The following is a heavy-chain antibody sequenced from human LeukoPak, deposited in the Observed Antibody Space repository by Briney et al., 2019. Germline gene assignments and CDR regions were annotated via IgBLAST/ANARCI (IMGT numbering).Heavy chain of an antibody. CDR1: GITLSNYG. D-gene: IGHD2-21*01. V-gene: IGHV3-23*01. CDR2: ISGSGGGT. Sequence: GGSLRLSCAVSGITLSNYGMSWVRQAPGKGLEWVAVISGSGGGTNYADSVKGRFTISRDNAKNTLYLQMNSLRAADTVVYFCAKRGVVIRVILVGFHKAAYYFDSWGQGALVTVSS. J-gene: IGHJ4*02. CDR3: AKRGVVIRVILVGFHKAAYYFDS.